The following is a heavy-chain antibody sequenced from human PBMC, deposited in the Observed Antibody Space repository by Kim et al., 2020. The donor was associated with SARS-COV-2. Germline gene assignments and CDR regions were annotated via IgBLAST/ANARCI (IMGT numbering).Heavy chain of an antibody. V-gene: IGHV3-23*03. CDR1: GFAFTSFA. Sequence: GGSLRLSCVASGFAFTSFAMRWVRQSPGKGLEWVSVIYSSTSTYYADSVEGRFTISRDHSKNTVYLQMNSLRGEDTAVYYCARGRSGSPYYFEYWGQGTLVTVSS. CDR2: IYSSTST. J-gene: IGHJ4*02. D-gene: IGHD3-3*01. CDR3: ARGRSGSPYYFEY.